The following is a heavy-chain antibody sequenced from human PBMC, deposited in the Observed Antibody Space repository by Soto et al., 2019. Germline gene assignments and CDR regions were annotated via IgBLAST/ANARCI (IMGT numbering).Heavy chain of an antibody. CDR3: ARLINDAFDI. Sequence: PSETLSLTCTVSGGSISSSSYYWSWIRQPPGKGLEWIGYIYYSGSTNYNPSLKSRVTISVDTSKNQFSLKLSSVTAADTAVYYCARLINDAFDIWGQGTMVTVSS. CDR2: IYYSGST. V-gene: IGHV4-61*05. CDR1: GGSISSSSYY. J-gene: IGHJ3*02.